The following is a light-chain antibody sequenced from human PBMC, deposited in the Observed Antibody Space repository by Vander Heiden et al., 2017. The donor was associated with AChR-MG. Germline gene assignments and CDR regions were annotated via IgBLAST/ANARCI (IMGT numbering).Light chain of an antibody. CDR2: KDS. Sequence: SYELTQPSSETVSPGQTARITCSGDILAKKYARWFQQKPGQAPVLVIYKDSERPSGIHERFSGSSSGTTVTLTISGAQVEDEAHYYCYSAADNNEVFGGGTKLTVL. CDR1: ILAKKY. J-gene: IGLJ3*02. CDR3: YSAADNNEV. V-gene: IGLV3-27*01.